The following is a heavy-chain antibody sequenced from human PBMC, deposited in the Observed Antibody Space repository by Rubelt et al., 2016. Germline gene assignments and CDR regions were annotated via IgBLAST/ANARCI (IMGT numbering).Heavy chain of an antibody. D-gene: IGHD2-15*01. CDR2: IPILGIA. Sequence: IPILGIANYAQKFQGRVTITADKSTSTAYMELSSLRSEDTAVYYCARLCSGGSCYRFDPWGQGTLVTVSS. V-gene: IGHV1-69*02. CDR3: ARLCSGGSCYRFDP. J-gene: IGHJ5*02.